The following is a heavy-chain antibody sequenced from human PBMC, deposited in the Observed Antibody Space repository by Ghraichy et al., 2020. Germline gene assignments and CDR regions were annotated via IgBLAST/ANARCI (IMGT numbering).Heavy chain of an antibody. CDR1: GFTFSSHS. CDR2: ISKNSDYI. CDR3: ARGDGYANGGYDY. V-gene: IGHV3-21*01. Sequence: ESLNISCAASGFTFSSHSMHWVRQAPGKGLEWVSSISKNSDYIYYEDSMRGRFTISRDNAENSVFLQMHSLRVEDTAVYYCARGDGYANGGYDYWGQGILVTVSS. D-gene: IGHD2-8*01. J-gene: IGHJ4*02.